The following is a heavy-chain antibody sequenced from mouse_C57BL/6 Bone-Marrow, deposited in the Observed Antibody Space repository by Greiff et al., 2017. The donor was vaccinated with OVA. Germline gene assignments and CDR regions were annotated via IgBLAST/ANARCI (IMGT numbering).Heavy chain of an antibody. Sequence: QVQLKQSGAELVKPGASVKISCKASGYAFSSYWMNWVKQRPGKGLEWIGQIYPGDGDTNYNGKFKGKATLTADKSSSTAYMQLSSLTSEDSAVYFCARWGTTVVGDYWGQGTTLTVSS. CDR3: ARWGTTVVGDY. J-gene: IGHJ2*01. D-gene: IGHD1-1*01. V-gene: IGHV1-80*01. CDR2: IYPGDGDT. CDR1: GYAFSSYW.